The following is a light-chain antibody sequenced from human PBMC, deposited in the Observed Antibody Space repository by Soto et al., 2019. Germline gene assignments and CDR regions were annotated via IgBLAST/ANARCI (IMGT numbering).Light chain of an antibody. V-gene: IGKV1-5*01. CDR2: AAS. J-gene: IGKJ1*01. CDR1: QSISSY. Sequence: DIHMTQSPSTLSASVGDTVTITCRASQSISSYLNWYQEKPGKAPKLLIYAASSLQSGVPSRFSGSGSGTEFTLTISSLQPDDFATYYCQQYYNYPETFGQGTKVDIK. CDR3: QQYYNYPET.